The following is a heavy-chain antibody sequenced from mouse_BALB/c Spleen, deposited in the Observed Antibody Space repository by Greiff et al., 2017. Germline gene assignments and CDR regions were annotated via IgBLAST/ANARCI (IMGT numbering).Heavy chain of an antibody. CDR1: GYTFTSYV. CDR2: INPYNDGT. CDR3: ARGYYRYDEGAWFAY. Sequence: VQLKESGPELVKPGASVKMSCKASGYTFTSYVMHWVKQKPGQGLEWIGYINPYNDGTKYNEKFKGKATLTSDKSSSTAYMELSSLTSEDSAVYYCARGYYRYDEGAWFAYWGQGTLVTVSA. V-gene: IGHV1-14*01. D-gene: IGHD2-14*01. J-gene: IGHJ3*01.